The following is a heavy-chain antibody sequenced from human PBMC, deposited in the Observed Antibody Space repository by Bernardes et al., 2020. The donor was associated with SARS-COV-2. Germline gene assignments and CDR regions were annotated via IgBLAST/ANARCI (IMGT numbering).Heavy chain of an antibody. CDR2: INHSGST. J-gene: IGHJ4*02. CDR3: ARGKGEQQLVYFGS. Sequence: SETLSLTCAVYGVSFSGYYWSWIRQPPDKGLEWIGEINHSGSTNYNPSLKSRVTISVDRSKNQFTLKLTSVTAADTAVYYCARGKGEQQLVYFGSWGQGTMVTVSS. CDR1: GVSFSGYY. D-gene: IGHD6-13*01. V-gene: IGHV4-34*01.